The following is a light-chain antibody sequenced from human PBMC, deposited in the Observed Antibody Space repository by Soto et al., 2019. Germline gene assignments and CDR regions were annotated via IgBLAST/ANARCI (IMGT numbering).Light chain of an antibody. CDR3: QHRSNWLA. CDR1: QSISSY. V-gene: IGKV1-39*01. Sequence: DIQMTQSPSSLSASVGDRVTITFRASQSISSYLNFYQQKPGKAPKLLIYAASSLQSGVPSRFSGSGSGTDFTLTITSLEPEDFAVYYCQHRSNWLAFGGGTKVDIK. CDR2: AAS. J-gene: IGKJ4*01.